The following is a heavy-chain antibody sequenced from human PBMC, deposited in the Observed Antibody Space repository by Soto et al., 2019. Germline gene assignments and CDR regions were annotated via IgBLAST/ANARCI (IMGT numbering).Heavy chain of an antibody. CDR3: ATQLLYSGSYLTGYYYYGMDV. Sequence: ASVKVSCKASGYTFTSYGISWVRQAPGQGLEWMGWISAYNGNTNYAQKLQGRVTMTTDTSTSTAYMELRSLRSDDTAVYYCATQLLYSGSYLTGYYYYGMDVWGQGTTVTVSS. CDR1: GYTFTSYG. V-gene: IGHV1-18*04. CDR2: ISAYNGNT. D-gene: IGHD1-26*01. J-gene: IGHJ6*02.